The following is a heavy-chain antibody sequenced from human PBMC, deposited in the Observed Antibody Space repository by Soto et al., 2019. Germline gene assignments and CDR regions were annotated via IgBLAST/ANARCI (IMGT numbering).Heavy chain of an antibody. D-gene: IGHD3-3*01. CDR3: ARPRGRKCYDFWRGYFDYYGLGG. J-gene: IGHJ6*02. V-gene: IGHV5-51*01. Sequence: PGESLKISCKGSGYSFTSYWIGWVRQMPGKGLEWMGIIYPGDSDTRYSPSFQGQVTISADKSISTACLQWSSLKASDTAMYYCARPRGRKCYDFWRGYFDYYGLGGWGRGTTGTVSS. CDR1: GYSFTSYW. CDR2: IYPGDSDT.